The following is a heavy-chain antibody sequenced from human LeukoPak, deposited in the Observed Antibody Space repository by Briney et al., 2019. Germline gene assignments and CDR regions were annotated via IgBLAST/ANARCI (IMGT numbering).Heavy chain of an antibody. CDR3: ARVTTTVIDY. J-gene: IGHJ4*02. V-gene: IGHV3-11*06. CDR2: ISSSSSYT. D-gene: IGHD4-17*01. CDR1: GFTFSDYY. Sequence: GGSLRLSRAASGFTFSDYYMSWIRQAPGKGLEWVSYISSSSSYTNYADSVKGRFTISRDNAKNSLYLQMNSLRAEDTAVYYCARVTTTVIDYWGQGTLVTVSS.